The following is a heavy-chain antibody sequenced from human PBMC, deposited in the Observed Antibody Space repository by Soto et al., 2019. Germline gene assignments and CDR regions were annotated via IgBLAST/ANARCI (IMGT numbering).Heavy chain of an antibody. D-gene: IGHD2-2*01. CDR3: SSSGAYCSSTSCYDY. CDR2: INAGNGNT. J-gene: IGHJ4*02. Sequence: QVQLVQSGAEVKKPGASVKVSCKASGYTFTSYAMHWVRQAPGQRLEWMGWINAGNGNTKYSQKFQGRVTITRDTSASTAYMERSSLRSEDTAVYYCSSSGAYCSSTSCYDYWGQGTLVTVSS. CDR1: GYTFTSYA. V-gene: IGHV1-3*01.